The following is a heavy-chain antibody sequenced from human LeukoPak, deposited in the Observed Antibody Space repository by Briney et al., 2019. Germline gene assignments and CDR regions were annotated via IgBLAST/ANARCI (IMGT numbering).Heavy chain of an antibody. CDR1: GFTFTSYA. CDR2: ISASGSGT. CDR3: AKGRDTSVRQYFDF. Sequence: GGSLRLSCEASGFTFTSYAMHWVRQAPGKGLEWVSSISASGSGTFYTDSMNGRFTISRDNAEKTLFLQMKNLRLEDTALYYCAKGRDTSVRQYFDFWVRGTLVTVSS. J-gene: IGHJ4*02. V-gene: IGHV3-23*01. D-gene: IGHD6-19*01.